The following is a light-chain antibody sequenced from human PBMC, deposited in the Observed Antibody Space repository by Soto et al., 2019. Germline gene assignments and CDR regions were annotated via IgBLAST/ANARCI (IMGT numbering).Light chain of an antibody. CDR3: QQYKAYSYT. CDR2: KAS. V-gene: IGKV1-5*03. CDR1: QSLNIW. J-gene: IGKJ2*01. Sequence: DIQMTQSPSTLSASVGDRVTITCRASQSLNIWLAWYQQKPGKAPKLLISKASSLESGVPSRLSASRSGTEFTLTISSLQPDEFETYYCQQYKAYSYTFGHGTKLEMK.